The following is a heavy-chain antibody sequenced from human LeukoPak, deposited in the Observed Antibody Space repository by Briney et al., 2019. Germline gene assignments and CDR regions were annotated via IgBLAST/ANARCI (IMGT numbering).Heavy chain of an antibody. J-gene: IGHJ3*02. CDR3: AREYKSGYDILTGYYNGSAFDI. V-gene: IGHV4-4*02. D-gene: IGHD3-9*01. Sequence: SETLSLTCAVSGGSISSSNWWSWVRQPPGKGLEWIGEIYHSGSTNYNPSLKSRVTISVDKSKNQFSLKLSSVTAADTAVYYCAREYKSGYDILTGYYNGSAFDIWGQGTMVTVSS. CDR2: IYHSGST. CDR1: GGSISSSNW.